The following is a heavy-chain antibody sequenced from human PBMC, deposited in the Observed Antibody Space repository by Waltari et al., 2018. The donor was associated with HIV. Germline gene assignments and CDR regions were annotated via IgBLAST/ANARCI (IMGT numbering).Heavy chain of an antibody. V-gene: IGHV4-34*01. J-gene: IGHJ2*01. Sequence: QVQLQQSGAGLLVPSETLSLTCAVSGGSLSTYYWSWIRQPPGKGLEWIGEVRHYGSANYNPSLKSRIALSVDTSRNHFSLNLTSVTAADTAMYFCARGSLYFRAWYFDLWGRGSLITVSS. CDR1: GGSLSTYY. D-gene: IGHD2-2*02. CDR3: ARGSLYFRAWYFDL. CDR2: VRHYGSA.